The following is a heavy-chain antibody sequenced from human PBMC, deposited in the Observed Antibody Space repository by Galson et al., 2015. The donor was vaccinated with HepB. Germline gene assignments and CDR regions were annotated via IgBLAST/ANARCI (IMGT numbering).Heavy chain of an antibody. D-gene: IGHD1-1*01. V-gene: IGHV3-30-3*01. J-gene: IGHJ4*02. CDR2: TSNDGASR. Sequence: SLRLSCAASGFTLSRYVMYWVRQAPGKGLEWVALTSNDGASRYYAASVKGRFTISRDNPKNTLYLQMHSLRPSDTAVYLCARGGTTEKLDSWGQGTLVTVSS. CDR1: GFTLSRYV. CDR3: ARGGTTEKLDS.